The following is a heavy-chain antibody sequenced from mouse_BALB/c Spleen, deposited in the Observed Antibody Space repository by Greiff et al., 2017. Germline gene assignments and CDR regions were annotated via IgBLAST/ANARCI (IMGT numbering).Heavy chain of an antibody. CDR3: ARARYPGGAWFAY. D-gene: IGHD1-1*01. J-gene: IGHJ3*01. CDR1: GFSLTSYG. Sequence: VQLQESGPGLVQPSQSLSITCTVSGFSLTSYGVHWVRQSPGKGLEWLGVIWSGGSTDYNAAFISRLSISKDNSKSQVFFKMNSLQANDTAIYYCARARYPGGAWFAYWGQGTLVTVSA. CDR2: IWSGGST. V-gene: IGHV2-2*02.